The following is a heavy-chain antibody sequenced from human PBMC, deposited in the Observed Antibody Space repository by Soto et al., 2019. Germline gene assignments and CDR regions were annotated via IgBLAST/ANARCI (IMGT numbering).Heavy chain of an antibody. CDR1: GYTFTSYY. CDR2: INPSGGST. V-gene: IGHV1-46*03. J-gene: IGHJ5*02. D-gene: IGHD5-12*01. CDR3: ARDLGNGYDSCWFDP. Sequence: ASVKVSCKASGYTFTSYYMHWVRQAPGQGLEWMGIINPSGGSTSYAQKFQGRVTMTRDTSTSTVYMELSSLRSEDTAVYYCARDLGNGYDSCWFDPWGQGTLVTVSS.